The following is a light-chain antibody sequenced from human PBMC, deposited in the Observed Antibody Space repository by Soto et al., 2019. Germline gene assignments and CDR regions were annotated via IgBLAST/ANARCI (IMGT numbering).Light chain of an antibody. CDR2: DAS. CDR3: QQYDNLPIT. V-gene: IGKV1-33*01. Sequence: DIQMTQSPSSLSASVGDRVTITCQASQDINTYLNWYQQKPGKAPKLLIYDASKLETGVPSRFSGGGSGTDFTLTVTSLQPEDIATYFCQQYDNLPITFGGGTKVEIK. CDR1: QDINTY. J-gene: IGKJ4*01.